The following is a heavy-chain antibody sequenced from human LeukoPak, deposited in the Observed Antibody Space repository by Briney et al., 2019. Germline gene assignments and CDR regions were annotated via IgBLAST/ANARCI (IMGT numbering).Heavy chain of an antibody. CDR1: GYTFTGYY. CDR3: ASGWQLVDGYYYYYMDV. Sequence: WASVKVSCKASGYTFTGYYMHWVRQAPGQGLEWMGWINPNSGGTNYAQKFQGRVTMTRDTSISTAYMELSRLRSDDTAVYYCASGWQLVDGYYYYYMDVWGKGTTVTVSS. J-gene: IGHJ6*03. D-gene: IGHD6-6*01. CDR2: INPNSGGT. V-gene: IGHV1-2*02.